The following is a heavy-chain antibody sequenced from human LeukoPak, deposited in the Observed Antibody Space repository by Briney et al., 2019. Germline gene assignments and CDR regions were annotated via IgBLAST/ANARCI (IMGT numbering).Heavy chain of an antibody. CDR2: IYYSGST. D-gene: IGHD4-4*01. J-gene: IGHJ3*02. CDR3: ARHTDFHDAFDI. CDR1: GFTFSSYSMN. Sequence: PGGSLRLSCAASGFTFSSYSMNWVRQPPGKGLEWIGSIYYSGSTYYNPSLKSRVTISVDTSKNQFSLKLSSVTAADTAVYYCARHTDFHDAFDIWGQGTMVTVSS. V-gene: IGHV4-39*01.